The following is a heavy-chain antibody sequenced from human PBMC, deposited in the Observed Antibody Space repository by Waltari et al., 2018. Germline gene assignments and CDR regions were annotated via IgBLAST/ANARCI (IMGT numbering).Heavy chain of an antibody. Sequence: SGGSISSYYWSWIRQPPGKGLEWIGYIYYSGSTNYNPSLKSRVTISVDTSKNQFSLKLSSVTAADTAVYYCARRPMSCSSTSCYTDAFDIWGQGTMVTVSS. J-gene: IGHJ3*02. CDR2: IYYSGST. CDR3: ARRPMSCSSTSCYTDAFDI. CDR1: GGSISSYY. V-gene: IGHV4-59*01. D-gene: IGHD2-2*02.